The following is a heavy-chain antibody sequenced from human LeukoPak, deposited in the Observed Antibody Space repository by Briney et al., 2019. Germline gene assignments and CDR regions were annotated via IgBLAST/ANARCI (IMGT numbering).Heavy chain of an antibody. D-gene: IGHD3-9*01. J-gene: IGHJ4*02. V-gene: IGHV4-39*01. CDR3: ARGYHSVRYFDWFDTYYFDY. Sequence: SETTYLTCTVSGGSINCISYYWGWIRQPQGKGLGWIGIIYYSGRTYCNLSLQSRVPISIDASKNQFSLKLSSVTAADTAVYYCARGYHSVRYFDWFDTYYFDYWGQGTVLTVSS. CDR1: GGSINCISYY. CDR2: IYYSGRT.